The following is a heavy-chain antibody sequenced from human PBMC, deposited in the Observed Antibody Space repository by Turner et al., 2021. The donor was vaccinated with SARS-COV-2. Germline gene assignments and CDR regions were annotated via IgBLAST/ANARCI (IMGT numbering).Heavy chain of an antibody. CDR1: GGSISNNNYY. Sequence: LQLQESGPGLVKPSETLSLTCTVSGGSISNNNYYWGWIRQSPGKGLEWIGTVYYSGSTYYNPSLKSRVTISVDTSKNQFSLKLGSVTAADTAVYYCARHGLDILTGVFDYWGQGILVTVSS. J-gene: IGHJ4*02. CDR2: VYYSGST. CDR3: ARHGLDILTGVFDY. D-gene: IGHD3-9*01. V-gene: IGHV4-39*01.